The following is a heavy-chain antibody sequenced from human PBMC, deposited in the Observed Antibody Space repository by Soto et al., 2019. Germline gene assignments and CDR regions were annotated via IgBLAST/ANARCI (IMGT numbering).Heavy chain of an antibody. Sequence: SLRLSCAASGFTFSSYGMHWVRQAPGKGLEWVAVISYDGSNKYYADSVKGRFTISRDNSKNTLYLQMNSLRAEDTAVYYCAREDTAMVDYYYYYGMDVWGQGTTVTVSS. D-gene: IGHD5-18*01. V-gene: IGHV3-30*03. CDR2: ISYDGSNK. CDR1: GFTFSSYG. CDR3: AREDTAMVDYYYYYGMDV. J-gene: IGHJ6*02.